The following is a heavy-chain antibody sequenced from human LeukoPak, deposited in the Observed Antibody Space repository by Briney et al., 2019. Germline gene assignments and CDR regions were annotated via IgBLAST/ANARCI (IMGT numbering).Heavy chain of an antibody. J-gene: IGHJ4*02. Sequence: GGSLRLSCAASGFTFSSYGMSWVRQAPGKGLEWVSASSGSGGSTYYADSVRGRFTISRDNSKNTLYLQMNSLRAEDTAVYYCAKIRGYSGYDATDYWGQGTLVTVSS. CDR1: GFTFSSYG. V-gene: IGHV3-23*01. D-gene: IGHD5-12*01. CDR3: AKIRGYSGYDATDY. CDR2: SSGSGGST.